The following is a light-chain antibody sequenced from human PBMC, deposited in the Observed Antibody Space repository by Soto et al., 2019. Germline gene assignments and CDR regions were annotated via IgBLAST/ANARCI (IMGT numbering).Light chain of an antibody. CDR3: CSYTTSNTRQIV. Sequence: QSVLTQPASVSGSPGQSITISCTGTSSDVGGYNYVSWYQHHPGKAPKLMIYNVSNRPSGVSNRFSGSKSGNTASLTIFGLQPEDAADYYCCSYTTSNTRQIVFGTGT. J-gene: IGLJ1*01. V-gene: IGLV2-14*03. CDR1: SSDVGGYNY. CDR2: NVS.